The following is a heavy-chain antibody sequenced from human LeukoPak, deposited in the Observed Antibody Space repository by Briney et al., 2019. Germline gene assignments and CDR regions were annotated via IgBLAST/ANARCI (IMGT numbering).Heavy chain of an antibody. CDR1: TFTFSTYA. V-gene: IGHV3-23*01. Sequence: PGGSLRLSCTASTFTFSTYAMSWVRQAPGKGLEWVSSISGSGDTTYYTSSVKGRFTISRDNSKNALYLQMSSLRAEDTAVYYCAKSQRNDQQVVQRIDYWGQGTLVTVSS. CDR2: ISGSGDTT. D-gene: IGHD2-2*01. CDR3: AKSQRNDQQVVQRIDY. J-gene: IGHJ4*02.